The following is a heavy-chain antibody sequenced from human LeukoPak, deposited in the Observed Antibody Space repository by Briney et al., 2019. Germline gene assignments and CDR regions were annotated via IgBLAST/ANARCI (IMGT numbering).Heavy chain of an antibody. V-gene: IGHV1-18*01. CDR2: ISAYNGNT. CDR3: ARDPRGVGD. D-gene: IGHD2-15*01. CDR1: SYTFTNYG. J-gene: IGHJ4*02. Sequence: GASVKVSCKASSYTFTNYGINWVRQAPGQGLEWMGWISAYNGNTNYAQKFRGRVTMTTDTSTTTSYMELRSLTSDDTAMYYCARDPRGVGDWGQGTLVTVSS.